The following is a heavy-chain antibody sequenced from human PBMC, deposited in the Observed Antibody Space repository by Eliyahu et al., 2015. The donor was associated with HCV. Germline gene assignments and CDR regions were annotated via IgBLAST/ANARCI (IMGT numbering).Heavy chain of an antibody. CDR2: TYTSGST. CDR1: GXXISXGSYY. V-gene: IGHV4-61*02. D-gene: IGHD6-13*01. Sequence: QVQLQESGPGLVKPSQTLSLTCTVXGXXISXGSYYXSWIRQPAGKGLXXIGRTYTSGSTNYNPSLKSRVTISVDTSKNQFSLKLSSVTAADTAVYYCARVEAAAGTGKVDPWGQGTLVTVSS. J-gene: IGHJ5*02. CDR3: ARVEAAAGTGKVDP.